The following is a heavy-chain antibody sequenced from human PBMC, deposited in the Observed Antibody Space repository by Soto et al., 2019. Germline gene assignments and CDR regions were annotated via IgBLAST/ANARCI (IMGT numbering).Heavy chain of an antibody. D-gene: IGHD3-16*02. CDR3: ARATRYDYVWGSYRNYYGMDV. Sequence: QVQLQESGPGLVKPSQTLSLTCTVSGGSITSGDDYWSWIRQPPGKVLEWIGYIYYSGSTYYNPSLKSRINISADTSKNQFSMKLSSVTAADTAVYYCARATRYDYVWGSYRNYYGMDVWGQGTTVTVSS. V-gene: IGHV4-30-4*01. CDR2: IYYSGST. J-gene: IGHJ6*02. CDR1: GGSITSGDDY.